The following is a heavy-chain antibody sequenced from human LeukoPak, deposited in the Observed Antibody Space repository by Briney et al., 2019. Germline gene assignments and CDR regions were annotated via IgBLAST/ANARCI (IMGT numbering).Heavy chain of an antibody. V-gene: IGHV3-53*01. CDR3: ARASFPYYFDY. CDR2: IYSGGST. Sequence: GGCLRLSCAASGFSVSSKYMSWVRQAPGKGLEWVSVIYSGGSTYYADSVKGRFTISRDNSKNTLYIQMNSLRAEDTAVYYCARASFPYYFDYWGQGTLVTVSP. D-gene: IGHD2/OR15-2a*01. J-gene: IGHJ4*02. CDR1: GFSVSSKY.